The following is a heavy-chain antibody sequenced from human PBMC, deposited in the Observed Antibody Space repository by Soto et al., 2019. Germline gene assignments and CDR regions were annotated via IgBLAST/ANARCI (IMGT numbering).Heavy chain of an antibody. V-gene: IGHV3-23*01. D-gene: IGHD1-26*01. CDR1: GFSFSSYA. CDR3: AKDRKWALRDYYYFYMDV. Sequence: GGSLRLSCAGSGFSFSSYAMSWVRQAPGMGLEWVSSITNSGGRTYYADSVKGRFTISRDNSQNTLYLRMNSLRAEDTAIYYCAKDRKWALRDYYYFYMDVWGKGTTVTVSS. CDR2: ITNSGGRT. J-gene: IGHJ6*03.